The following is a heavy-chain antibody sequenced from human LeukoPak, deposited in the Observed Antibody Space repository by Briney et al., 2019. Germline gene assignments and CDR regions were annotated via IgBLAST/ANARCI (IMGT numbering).Heavy chain of an antibody. J-gene: IGHJ6*02. CDR1: GFTFSSYG. Sequence: PGRSLRLSCAASGFTFSSYGMHWVRQAPGKGLEWVAVIWYDGSNKYYADSVKGRFTISRDNSKNTLYLQTNSLRAEDTAVYYCARAALYDILTGVYYYYGMDVWGQGTTVTVSS. CDR3: ARAALYDILTGVYYYYGMDV. V-gene: IGHV3-33*01. D-gene: IGHD3-9*01. CDR2: IWYDGSNK.